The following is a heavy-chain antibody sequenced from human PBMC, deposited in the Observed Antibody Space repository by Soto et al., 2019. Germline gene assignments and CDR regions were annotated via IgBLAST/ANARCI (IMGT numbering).Heavy chain of an antibody. V-gene: IGHV1-2*04. J-gene: IGHJ3*02. CDR1: GYTFTGYY. CDR3: ARAGSIAAAGDAFDI. D-gene: IGHD6-13*01. Sequence: ASVKVSCKASGYTFTGYYMHWVRQAPGQGLEWMGWIHPNSGGTNYAQKSQGWVTMTRDTSISTAYMELSRLRSDDTAVYYCARAGSIAAAGDAFDIWGQGTMVTVSS. CDR2: IHPNSGGT.